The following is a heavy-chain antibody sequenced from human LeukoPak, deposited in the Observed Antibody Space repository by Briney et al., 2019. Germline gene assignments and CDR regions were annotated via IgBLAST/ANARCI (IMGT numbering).Heavy chain of an antibody. J-gene: IGHJ4*02. D-gene: IGHD2/OR15-2a*01. CDR2: ISSSSSYI. CDR3: ARVNGILSQIDY. Sequence: GGSLRLSCAASGFTFSSYSMNWVRQAPGKGLEWVSSISSSSSYIYYADSVKGRFTISRDNAKNSLYLQMNSLRAEDTAVYYCARVNGILSQIDYWGQGTLVTVSS. V-gene: IGHV3-21*01. CDR1: GFTFSSYS.